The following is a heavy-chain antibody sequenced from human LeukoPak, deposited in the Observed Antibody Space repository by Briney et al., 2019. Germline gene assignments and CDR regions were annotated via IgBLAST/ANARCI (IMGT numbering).Heavy chain of an antibody. CDR2: INHSGST. D-gene: IGHD3-3*01. CDR1: GGSISSGGYS. V-gene: IGHV4-30-2*01. J-gene: IGHJ4*02. CDR3: ASRLYDFWSGYSSRTFDY. Sequence: SETLSLTCAVSGGSISSGGYSWSWIRQPPGKGLEWIGEINHSGSTNYNPSLKSRVTISVDTSKNQFSLKLSSVTAADTAVYYCASRLYDFWSGYSSRTFDYWGQGTLVTVSS.